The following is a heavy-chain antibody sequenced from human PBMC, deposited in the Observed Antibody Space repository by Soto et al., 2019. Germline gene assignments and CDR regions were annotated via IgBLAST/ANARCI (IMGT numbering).Heavy chain of an antibody. CDR3: ARDSLRDFWSGYSLAY. J-gene: IGHJ4*02. Sequence: GGSLRLSCAASGFTFSSYAMHWVRQAPGKGLEWVAVISYDGSNKYYADSVKGRFTISRDNSKNTLYLQMNSLRAEDTAVYYCARDSLRDFWSGYSLAYWGQGTLVTVSS. V-gene: IGHV3-30-3*01. CDR2: ISYDGSNK. D-gene: IGHD3-3*01. CDR1: GFTFSSYA.